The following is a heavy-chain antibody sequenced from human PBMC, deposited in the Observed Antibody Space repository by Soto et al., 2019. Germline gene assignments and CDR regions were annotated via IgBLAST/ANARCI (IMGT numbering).Heavy chain of an antibody. CDR3: ARRLATTVSALGY. CDR2: ISENGDRQ. D-gene: IGHD4-17*01. Sequence: QVQLVQSGGGVVQAGNSLRLSCTASGLTFTSSSFHWVRQAPGKGLEWVAVISENGDRQYSTESVRGRFLISRDSSKNTVELQMNSLRPEDTGVYFGARRLATTVSALGYWGQGALVTVSS. J-gene: IGHJ4*02. V-gene: IGHV3-30-3*01. CDR1: GLTFTSSS.